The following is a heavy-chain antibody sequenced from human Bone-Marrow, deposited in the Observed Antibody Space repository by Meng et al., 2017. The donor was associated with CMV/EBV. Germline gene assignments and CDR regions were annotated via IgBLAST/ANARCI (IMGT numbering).Heavy chain of an antibody. CDR3: ARALMGWLQWNSYYYGMDV. CDR2: ISSSGGTI. Sequence: GGSMRLSCAASGFTFSSYAMNWVRQAPGKGLEWVSYISSSGGTIYYADSVKGRFTISRDNAKNSLYLQMNSLRAEDTAVYYCARALMGWLQWNSYYYGMDVWGQGTTVTVSS. CDR1: GFTFSSYA. J-gene: IGHJ6*02. D-gene: IGHD5-24*01. V-gene: IGHV3-48*03.